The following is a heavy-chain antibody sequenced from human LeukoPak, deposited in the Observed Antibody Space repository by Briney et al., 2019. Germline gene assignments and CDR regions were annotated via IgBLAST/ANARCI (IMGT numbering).Heavy chain of an antibody. CDR2: IGTVGDT. CDR3: VREARYNSVWFDV. D-gene: IGHD6-19*01. V-gene: IGHV3-13*01. J-gene: IGHJ3*01. CDR1: GFTFSNSD. Sequence: PGGSLRLSCEASGFTFSNSDMHWVRQVSGKGLEWISGIGTVGDTCYPESVKGRFTISRENARNSLYLQMNNLRAEDTAVYYCVREARYNSVWFDVWGHGTMVTVSS.